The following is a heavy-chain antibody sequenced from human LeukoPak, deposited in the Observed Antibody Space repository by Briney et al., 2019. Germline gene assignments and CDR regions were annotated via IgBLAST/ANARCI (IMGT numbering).Heavy chain of an antibody. Sequence: PGGSLRLSCAASGFTFSSYAMHWVRQAPGKGLEWVAVISYDGSNKYYADSVKGRFTISRDNSKNTLYLQMNSLRAEDTAVYYCARGLLEWLFDLDYWGQGTLVTVSS. CDR1: GFTFSSYA. V-gene: IGHV3-30*04. D-gene: IGHD3-3*01. J-gene: IGHJ4*02. CDR2: ISYDGSNK. CDR3: ARGLLEWLFDLDY.